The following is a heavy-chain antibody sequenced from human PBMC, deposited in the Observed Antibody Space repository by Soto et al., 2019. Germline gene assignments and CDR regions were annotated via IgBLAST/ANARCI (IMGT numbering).Heavy chain of an antibody. CDR2: IYASGST. J-gene: IGHJ4*02. CDR3: ARGGMVIIPTATAFDY. CDR1: GGSISTYY. V-gene: IGHV4-4*07. Sequence: SETLSLTCTVSGGSISTYYWSWIRKPAGKGLEWIGRIYASGSTNYNPSLKSRVTMSEATSKNQFSLKLSSVTAPDTAVYYCARGGMVIIPTATAFDYWGQGTLGTVAS. D-gene: IGHD2-2*01.